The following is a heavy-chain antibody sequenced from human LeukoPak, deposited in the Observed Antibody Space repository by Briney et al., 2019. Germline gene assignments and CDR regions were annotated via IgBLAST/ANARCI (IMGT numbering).Heavy chain of an antibody. CDR1: GFTTRFYE. D-gene: IGHD2-21*02. J-gene: IGHJ6*02. Sequence: GGSLRLSCAASGFTTRFYEMNWVRQAPGKGLEWISYISRSGTDTLYADSVKGRFTIATDNANNSLYLLMNSLGAEDTAVYHGARYCAGNCYQVMDVWGHGTTVSVSS. V-gene: IGHV3-48*03. CDR2: ISRSGTDT. CDR3: ARYCAGNCYQVMDV.